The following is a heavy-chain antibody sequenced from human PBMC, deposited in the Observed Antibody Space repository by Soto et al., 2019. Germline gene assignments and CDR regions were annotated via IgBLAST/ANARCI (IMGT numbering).Heavy chain of an antibody. CDR3: SRDPSYYGMDV. J-gene: IGHJ6*02. CDR2: INAGNGNT. CDR1: GYTFTSYA. Sequence: QVQLVQSGAEEKKPGASVKVSCKASGYTFTSYAMHWVRQAPGQRLEWMGWINAGNGNTKYSQKFQGRVTITRDTSASTAYMELSSLRSEDTAVYYCSRDPSYYGMDVWGQGTTVTVSS. V-gene: IGHV1-3*05.